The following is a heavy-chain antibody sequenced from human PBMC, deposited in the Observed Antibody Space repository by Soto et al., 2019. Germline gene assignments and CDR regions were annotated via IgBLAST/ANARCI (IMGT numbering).Heavy chain of an antibody. D-gene: IGHD6-25*01. V-gene: IGHV3-64*01. Sequence: ESGGGLVQPGGSLRLSCAASGFTFSNYEMHWVRQAPGKVLEYVSGIRNYGAHTDYAKSVKVRFTISRDNSENTLYLQMGSLRAENMAIYYCARRGYGSEWPNVYMDVWGNGTTVTVSS. CDR3: ARRGYGSEWPNVYMDV. CDR2: IRNYGAHT. CDR1: GFTFSNYE. J-gene: IGHJ6*03.